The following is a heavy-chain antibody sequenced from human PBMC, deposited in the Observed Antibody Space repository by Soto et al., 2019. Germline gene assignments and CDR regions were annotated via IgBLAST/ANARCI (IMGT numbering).Heavy chain of an antibody. D-gene: IGHD3-3*01. CDR2: INPNSGGT. Sequence: GASVKVSCKASGYTFTGYYMHWVRQAPGQGLEWMGWINPNSGGTNYAQEFQGRVTMTRDTSISTAYMELSRLRSDDTAVYYCARDRPTMDDFWSGYSVYFDYWGQGTLVTVSS. CDR3: ARDRPTMDDFWSGYSVYFDY. J-gene: IGHJ4*02. CDR1: GYTFTGYY. V-gene: IGHV1-2*02.